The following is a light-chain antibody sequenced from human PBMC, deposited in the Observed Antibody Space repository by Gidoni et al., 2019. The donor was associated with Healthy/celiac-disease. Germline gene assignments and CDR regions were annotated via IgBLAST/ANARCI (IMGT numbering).Light chain of an antibody. CDR3: QQYYSTPYT. V-gene: IGKV4-1*01. Sequence: DIEMTQSPYSLSVSLGERATINCKASQRVLYSSNNKNYLAWYQQKPGQPPKLLIYWASTRESGVPDRFSGSGSGTDFTLTISSLQAEDVAVYYCQQYYSTPYTFGQXTKLEIK. CDR2: WAS. CDR1: QRVLYSSNNKNY. J-gene: IGKJ2*01.